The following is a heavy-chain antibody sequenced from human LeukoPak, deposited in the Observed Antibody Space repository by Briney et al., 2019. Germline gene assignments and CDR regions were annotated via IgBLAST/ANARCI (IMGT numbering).Heavy chain of an antibody. V-gene: IGHV3-30*02. CDR1: GFTFSNYG. D-gene: IGHD3-3*01. Sequence: GGSLRLSCAASGFTFSNYGMHWVRQAPGKGLEWVAFIRYDGSNKYYADSVKGRFTISRDNSKNTLYLQMNSLRVEDTAVYYCTKDSRYRDDFWVSPLDWWGQGTLVTVSS. CDR2: IRYDGSNK. CDR3: TKDSRYRDDFWVSPLDW. J-gene: IGHJ4*02.